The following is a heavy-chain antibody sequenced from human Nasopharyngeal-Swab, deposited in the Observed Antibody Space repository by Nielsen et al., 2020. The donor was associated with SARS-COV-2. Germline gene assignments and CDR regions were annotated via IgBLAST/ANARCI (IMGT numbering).Heavy chain of an antibody. CDR2: IGDKAHNYAT. J-gene: IGHJ4*02. Sequence: VRQAPGKGLEWVGRIGDKAHNYATTYAASVKGRFIISRDDSKNTAFLQMDSLKTEDTALYYCTTDCYFDYWGQGTLVTSPQ. CDR3: TTDCYFDY. D-gene: IGHD2-21*02. V-gene: IGHV3-73*01.